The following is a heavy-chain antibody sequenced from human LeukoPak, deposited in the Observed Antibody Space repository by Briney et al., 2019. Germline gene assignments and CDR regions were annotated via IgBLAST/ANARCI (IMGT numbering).Heavy chain of an antibody. CDR2: ISGSGGST. D-gene: IGHD2-15*01. CDR1: GFTFSSYA. CDR3: AKDKWGGYDDRTYCSGGSCYSSSFDY. V-gene: IGHV3-23*01. J-gene: IGHJ4*02. Sequence: GGSLRLSCAASGFTFSSYAMSWVRQAPGKGLEWVSVISGSGGSTYYADSVKGRFTISRDNAKNSLYLQMNSLRAEDTALYYCAKDKWGGYDDRTYCSGGSCYSSSFDYWGQGTLVTVSS.